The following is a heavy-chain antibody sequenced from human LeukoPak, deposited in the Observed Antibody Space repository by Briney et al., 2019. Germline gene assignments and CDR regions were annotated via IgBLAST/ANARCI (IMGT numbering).Heavy chain of an antibody. J-gene: IGHJ6*02. CDR3: ARGTYYDFWSGYLNYYYGMDV. CDR2: INHSGST. Sequence: SETLSLTCAVYGGSFSGYYWSWIRQPPGKGLEWIGEINHSGSTNYNPSLKGRVTISVDTSKNQFSLKLSSVTAADTAVYYCARGTYYDFWSGYLNYYYGMDVWGQGTTVTVSS. D-gene: IGHD3-3*01. CDR1: GGSFSGYY. V-gene: IGHV4-34*01.